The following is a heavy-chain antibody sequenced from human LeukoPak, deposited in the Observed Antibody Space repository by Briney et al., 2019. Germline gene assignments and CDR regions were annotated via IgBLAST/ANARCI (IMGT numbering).Heavy chain of an antibody. D-gene: IGHD4-23*01. CDR3: ARLGGGKPLDY. CDR2: INPNSGGT. V-gene: IGHV1-2*02. CDR1: GYTFTGYH. J-gene: IGHJ4*02. Sequence: ASVKVSCKASGYTFTGYHMHWVRQAPGQGLEWMGWINPNSGGTNYAQKFQGRVTMTRDTSISTAYMELRSLRSDDTAVYYCARLGGGKPLDYWGQGTLVTVSS.